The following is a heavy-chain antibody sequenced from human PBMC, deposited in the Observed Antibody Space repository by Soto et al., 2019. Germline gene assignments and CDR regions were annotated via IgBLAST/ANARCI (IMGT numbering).Heavy chain of an antibody. D-gene: IGHD3-3*01. CDR2: IYYSGST. CDR3: ASQNYDFWSGYYTNNWFDP. CDR1: GGSISSSSYY. V-gene: IGHV4-39*01. J-gene: IGHJ5*02. Sequence: QLQLQESGPGLVKPSETLSLTCTVSGGSISSSSYYWGWIRQPPGKGLEWIGSIYYSGSTYYNPSLKSRVTISVDTSKNQFSLKLSSVTAADTAVYYCASQNYDFWSGYYTNNWFDPWGQGTLVTVSS.